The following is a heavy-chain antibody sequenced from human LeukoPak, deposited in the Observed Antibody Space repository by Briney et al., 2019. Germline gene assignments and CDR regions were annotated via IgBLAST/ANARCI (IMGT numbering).Heavy chain of an antibody. CDR3: ARLPNYYDSSGYLNYFDY. CDR2: IYPGDSDT. D-gene: IGHD3-22*01. CDR1: GYSFSSYW. V-gene: IGHV5-51*01. Sequence: GESLKISCKAYGYSFSSYWIGWVRQMPGKGLEWVGIIYPGDSDTRYSPSFQGQVTISADKSISTAYLQWSSLKASDTAMYYCARLPNYYDSSGYLNYFDYWGQGTLVTVSS. J-gene: IGHJ4*02.